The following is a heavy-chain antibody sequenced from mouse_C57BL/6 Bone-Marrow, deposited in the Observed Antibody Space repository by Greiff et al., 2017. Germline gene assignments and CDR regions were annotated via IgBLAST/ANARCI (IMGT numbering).Heavy chain of an antibody. CDR2: IHPNSGST. Sequence: VQLQQPGAELVKPGASVKLSCKASGYTFTSYWMPWVKQRPGQGLEWIGMIHPNSGSTNYNEKFKSKATLTVDKSSSTAYMQLSSLTSEDSAVYYCARSKEIRPMDYWGQGTSVTVSS. CDR1: GYTFTSYW. J-gene: IGHJ4*01. V-gene: IGHV1-64*01. CDR3: ARSKEIRPMDY.